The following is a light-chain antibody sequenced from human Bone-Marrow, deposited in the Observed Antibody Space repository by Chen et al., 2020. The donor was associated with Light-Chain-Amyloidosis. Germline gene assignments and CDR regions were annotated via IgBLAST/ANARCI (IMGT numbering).Light chain of an antibody. CDR1: QAISNS. J-gene: IGKJ2*01. V-gene: IGKV1-33*01. CDR3: QHFDDLLMFT. Sequence: DIQMTQSPFSLSASVGDRVTITCQASQAISNSLNWYQQKPGKAPKLLIYDASSLETGVPSRFSGTGSGTHFTFTISNLQPEDIATYYCQHFDDLLMFTFGQGTKLDMK. CDR2: DAS.